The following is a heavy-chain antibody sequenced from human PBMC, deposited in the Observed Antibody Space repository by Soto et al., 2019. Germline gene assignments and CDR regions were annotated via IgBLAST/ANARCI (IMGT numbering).Heavy chain of an antibody. Sequence: KPSETLSLTCAVYGGSFSGYYWSWIRQPPGKGLEWIGEINHSGSTNYNPSLKSRVTISVDTSKNQFSLKLSSVTAADTAVYYCAREITMVRGVLSNYGMDVWGQGTTVTVSS. V-gene: IGHV4-34*01. J-gene: IGHJ6*02. CDR3: AREITMVRGVLSNYGMDV. CDR2: INHSGST. CDR1: GGSFSGYY. D-gene: IGHD3-10*01.